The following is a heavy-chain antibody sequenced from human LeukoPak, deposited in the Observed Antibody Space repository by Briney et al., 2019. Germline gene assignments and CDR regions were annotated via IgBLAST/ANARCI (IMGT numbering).Heavy chain of an antibody. CDR2: ISAYNGNT. Sequence: ASVKVSCKASGYTFTSYGISWVRQAPGQGLEWMGWISAYNGNTNYAQKLQGRVTMTTDTSTSTAYMELRSLRSDDTAVYYCARADSYYDSSGYSIWGQGTLVTVSS. J-gene: IGHJ4*02. CDR1: GYTFTSYG. V-gene: IGHV1-18*01. CDR3: ARADSYYDSSGYSI. D-gene: IGHD3-22*01.